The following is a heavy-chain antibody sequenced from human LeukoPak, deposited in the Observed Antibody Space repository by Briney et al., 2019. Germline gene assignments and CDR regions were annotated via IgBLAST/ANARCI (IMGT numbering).Heavy chain of an antibody. CDR2: IYHSGST. J-gene: IGHJ4*02. V-gene: IGHV4-38-2*01. D-gene: IGHD2-15*01. Sequence: SETLSLTFAVSGYSISSGYYWGWIRQPPGKGLEWIGSIYHSGSTYYNPSLKSRVTISVDTSKNQFSLKLSSVTAADTAVYYCARVRIARVDPDYFDYWGQGTLVTVSS. CDR3: ARVRIARVDPDYFDY. CDR1: GYSISSGYY.